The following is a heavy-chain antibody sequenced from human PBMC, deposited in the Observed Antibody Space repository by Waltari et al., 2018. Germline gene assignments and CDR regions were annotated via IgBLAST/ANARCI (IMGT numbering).Heavy chain of an antibody. D-gene: IGHD3-3*01. CDR1: GGSISSSSYY. Sequence: QLQLQESGPGLVKPSETLSLTCTVSGGSISSSSYYWGWIRQPPGKGLEWIGSIYYSGSTYYNPSLKSRVTISVDTSKNQFPLKLSSVTAADTAVYYCAGQRGGTIFGVVNYWGQGTLVTVSS. J-gene: IGHJ4*02. CDR2: IYYSGST. V-gene: IGHV4-39*01. CDR3: AGQRGGTIFGVVNY.